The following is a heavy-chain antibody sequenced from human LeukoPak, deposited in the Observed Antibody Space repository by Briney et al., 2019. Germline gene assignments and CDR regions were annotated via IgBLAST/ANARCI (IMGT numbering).Heavy chain of an antibody. D-gene: IGHD5-12*01. J-gene: IGHJ4*02. Sequence: GGSLRLSCAASGFTFSSYVMHWVRQAPRKGLEWVEVVSDDGSNKYHEASVRGRFTISRDNSKNTLYLQMSSLRDEDTAVYYCAKPRLRGGYLFDYWGQGTLVTVSS. V-gene: IGHV3-30*18. CDR1: GFTFSSYV. CDR2: VSDDGSNK. CDR3: AKPRLRGGYLFDY.